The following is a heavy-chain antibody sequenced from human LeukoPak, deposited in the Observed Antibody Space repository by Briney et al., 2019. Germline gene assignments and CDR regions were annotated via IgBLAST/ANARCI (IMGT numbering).Heavy chain of an antibody. J-gene: IGHJ4*02. D-gene: IGHD2-2*01. Sequence: PSETLSLTCTVSRGSISSSSYCWGWIRQPPGKGLEWIVSIYYSGSTYYNPSLKSRVTISVDTSKNQFSLKLSSVTAADTAVYYCARLSVVVVPGDYFDYWGQGTLVTVSS. CDR1: RGSISSSSYC. V-gene: IGHV4-39*01. CDR3: ARLSVVVVPGDYFDY. CDR2: IYYSGST.